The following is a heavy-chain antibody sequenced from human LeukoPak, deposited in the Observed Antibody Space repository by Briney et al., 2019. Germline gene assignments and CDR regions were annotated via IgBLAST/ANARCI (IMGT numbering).Heavy chain of an antibody. CDR2: INSYGAYT. CDR3: AKRDSSGSYYFDY. D-gene: IGHD3-22*01. Sequence: GGSLRLSCAASGSTFSDYYMSWIRQAPGKGLEWVSTINSYGAYTYYADSVRGRFTISRDNSKNTLYLQMNSLRAEDTAVFYCAKRDSSGSYYFDYWGQGTLVTVSS. CDR1: GSTFSDYY. V-gene: IGHV3-23*01. J-gene: IGHJ4*02.